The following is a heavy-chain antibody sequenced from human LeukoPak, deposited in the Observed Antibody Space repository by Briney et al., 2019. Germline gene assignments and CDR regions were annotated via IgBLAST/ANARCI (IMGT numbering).Heavy chain of an antibody. CDR3: AAGGVYDLFDY. Sequence: GASVKVSCKISGYTLSDLSMHWVRQAPGKGLEWMGGFDPGDGETIYTQKFQGRVTMTEDTSTDTAYMELSSLRSEDTAVYYCAAGGVYDLFDYWGQGTLVTVSS. J-gene: IGHJ4*02. V-gene: IGHV1-24*01. D-gene: IGHD5/OR15-5a*01. CDR1: GYTLSDLS. CDR2: FDPGDGET.